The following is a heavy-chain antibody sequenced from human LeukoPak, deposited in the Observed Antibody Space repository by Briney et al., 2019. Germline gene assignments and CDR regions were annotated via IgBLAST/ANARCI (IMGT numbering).Heavy chain of an antibody. Sequence: TPSETLSLTCTVSGGSISSYYWSWIRQPPGKGLEWIGYIYYSGSTNYNPSLKSRVTMSVDTSKNQFSLKLSSVTAADTAMYYCARGDTYYYDSSGYYTYYFDYWGQGTLVTVSS. CDR3: ARGDTYYYDSSGYYTYYFDY. J-gene: IGHJ4*02. D-gene: IGHD3-22*01. CDR2: IYYSGST. CDR1: GGSISSYY. V-gene: IGHV4-59*01.